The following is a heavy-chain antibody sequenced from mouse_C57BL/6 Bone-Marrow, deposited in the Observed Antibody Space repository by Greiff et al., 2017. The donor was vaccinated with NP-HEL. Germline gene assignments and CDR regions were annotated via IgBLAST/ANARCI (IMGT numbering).Heavy chain of an antibody. Sequence: VQLQQSGAELVKPGASVKLSCKASGYTFTSYWMHWVKQRPGRGLEWIGRIDPNSGGTKYNEKFKSKATLTVDKPSSTAYMQLSSLTSEDSAVYYCARGGITTVVALYWYFDVWGTGTTVTVSS. D-gene: IGHD1-1*01. CDR3: ARGGITTVVALYWYFDV. J-gene: IGHJ1*03. CDR1: GYTFTSYW. V-gene: IGHV1-72*01. CDR2: IDPNSGGT.